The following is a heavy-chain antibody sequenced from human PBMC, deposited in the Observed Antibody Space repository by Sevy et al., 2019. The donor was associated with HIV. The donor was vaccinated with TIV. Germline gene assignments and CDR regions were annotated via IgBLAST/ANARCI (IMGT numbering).Heavy chain of an antibody. Sequence: ASVKVSCKASGYTFTSYDINWVRQATGQGLEWMGWMNPNSGNTGYAQKFQGRVTMTRNTSISTAYMELSSLRSEDTAVYYCARVSDYSNLFVRAYGSSGYRYDAFDIWGQGTMVTVSS. V-gene: IGHV1-8*01. D-gene: IGHD3-22*01. CDR3: ARVSDYSNLFVRAYGSSGYRYDAFDI. CDR2: MNPNSGNT. CDR1: GYTFTSYD. J-gene: IGHJ3*02.